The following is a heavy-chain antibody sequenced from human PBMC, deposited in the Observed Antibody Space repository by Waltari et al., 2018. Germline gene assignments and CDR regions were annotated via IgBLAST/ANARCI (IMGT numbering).Heavy chain of an antibody. Sequence: EVQLVQSGAEVRKPGATVKISCKASGYTFTDYYMHWGQQAPGKGLEWVGRIDPQDGETKYADKFQGRATITADTSIDTVYMELSSLRSEDTAVFYCARTTTIKSLDYWGQGTLVTVSS. CDR3: ARTTTIKSLDY. J-gene: IGHJ4*02. D-gene: IGHD1-7*01. V-gene: IGHV1-69-2*01. CDR2: IDPQDGET. CDR1: GYTFTDYY.